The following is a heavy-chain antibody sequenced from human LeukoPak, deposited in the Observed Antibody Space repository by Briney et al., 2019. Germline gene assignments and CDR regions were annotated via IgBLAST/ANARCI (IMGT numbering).Heavy chain of an antibody. CDR2: IYPGDSDT. J-gene: IGHJ4*02. V-gene: IGHV5-51*01. CDR1: GYSFTSYW. CDR3: ARFGDSSGYSFDY. Sequence: GESLKISCKGSGYSFTSYWIGWVRQMPGKGLEWMGIIYPGDSDTRYGPSFQGQVTISADKSISTAYLQWSSLKASDTAMYYCARFGDSSGYSFDYWGQGTLVTVSS. D-gene: IGHD3-22*01.